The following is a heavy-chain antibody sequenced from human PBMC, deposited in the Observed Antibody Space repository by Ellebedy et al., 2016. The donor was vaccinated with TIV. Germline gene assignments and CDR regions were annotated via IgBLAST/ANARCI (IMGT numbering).Heavy chain of an antibody. D-gene: IGHD4-17*01. CDR1: GFSVSRQY. CDR2: IYSGGTT. V-gene: IGHV3-53*01. Sequence: GESLKISCAASGFSVSRQYMSWVRQAPGKGLEWVSLIYSGGTTYYADSVNGRFTISRDNSKNTLYLQMNSLRAEDTALYYCASRTRGDYPYFDFWGQGTLVTVSS. CDR3: ASRTRGDYPYFDF. J-gene: IGHJ4*02.